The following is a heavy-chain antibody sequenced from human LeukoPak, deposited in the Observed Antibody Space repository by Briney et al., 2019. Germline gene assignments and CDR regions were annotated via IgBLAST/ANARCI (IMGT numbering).Heavy chain of an antibody. J-gene: IGHJ6*03. D-gene: IGHD3-10*01. Sequence: SETLSLTCAVYGGSFSGYYWSWIRQPPGKGLEWIGEINHSGSTNYNPSLKSRVTISVDPSKNQFSLKLSSVTAADTAVYYCARAAGDSPPYYYYMDVWGKGTTVTVSS. CDR1: GGSFSGYY. CDR3: ARAAGDSPPYYYYMDV. CDR2: INHSGST. V-gene: IGHV4-34*01.